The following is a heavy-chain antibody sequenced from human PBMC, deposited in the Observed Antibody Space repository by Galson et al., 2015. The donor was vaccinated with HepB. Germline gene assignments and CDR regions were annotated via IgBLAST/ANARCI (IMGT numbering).Heavy chain of an antibody. CDR3: ARDSNWNFDY. CDR1: GFTFTSYN. D-gene: IGHD1-1*01. Sequence: SLRLSCATSGFTFTSYNMHWVRQSPVKGLEWLAIISDEGKTAFYADSVKGRFTISRDNSKNTLSLQMNSLRPDDTAVYYCARDSNWNFDYWGQGTLVTVSS. CDR2: ISDEGKTA. J-gene: IGHJ4*02. V-gene: IGHV3-30*01.